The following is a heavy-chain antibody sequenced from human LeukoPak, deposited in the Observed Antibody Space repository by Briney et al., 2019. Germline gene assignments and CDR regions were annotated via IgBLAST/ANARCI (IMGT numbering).Heavy chain of an antibody. Sequence: SETLSLTCTVSGGSISGSSYYWGWNRQPPGKGLEWIGTTYYSGSTYYNPSLKSRVTISVDTSKNQFSLKLSSVTAADTAVYYCARVVPRGGDDYWGQGTLVTVSS. CDR2: TYYSGST. CDR3: ARVVPRGGDDY. V-gene: IGHV4-39*07. CDR1: GGSISGSSYY. D-gene: IGHD2-21*01. J-gene: IGHJ4*02.